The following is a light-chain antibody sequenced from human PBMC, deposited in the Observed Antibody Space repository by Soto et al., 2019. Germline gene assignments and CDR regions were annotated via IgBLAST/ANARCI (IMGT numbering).Light chain of an antibody. CDR2: AVY. J-gene: IGKJ5*01. CDR1: QVISNY. V-gene: IGKV1-27*01. Sequence: DIQLTQSPASLSASVGDRVTITCRASQVISNYLAWYQQKPGKPPKLLIYAVYTLQSGVPSRFSGSASGTEFTLTISSLQPEDIATYYCQKYNSAPLTLGQGTRLEIK. CDR3: QKYNSAPLT.